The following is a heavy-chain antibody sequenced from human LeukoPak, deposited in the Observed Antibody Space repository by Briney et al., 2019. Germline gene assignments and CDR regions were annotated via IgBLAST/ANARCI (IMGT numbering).Heavy chain of an antibody. CDR3: ARRGYCSSTSCYERFDP. V-gene: IGHV4-59*08. D-gene: IGHD2-2*01. CDR1: GGPFSSYY. CDR2: IYYSGST. Sequence: SEALSLTCAVYGGPFSSYYWTWVRQPPGKGLEWIGYIYYSGSTYYNPSLKSRVTISVDTSKNQFSLKLSSVTAADTAVYYCARRGYCSSTSCYERFDPWGQGTLVTVSS. J-gene: IGHJ5*02.